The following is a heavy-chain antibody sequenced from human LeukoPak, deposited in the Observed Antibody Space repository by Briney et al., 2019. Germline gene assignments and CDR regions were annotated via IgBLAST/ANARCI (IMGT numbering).Heavy chain of an antibody. V-gene: IGHV3-21*01. CDR3: ARAQYSSCWYGPVVDFDY. D-gene: IGHD6-13*01. CDR1: GFTFSSYS. J-gene: IGHJ4*02. CDR2: ISSSSSYI. Sequence: KPGGSLRLSCAASGFTFSSYSMNWVRQAPGKGLEWVSSISSSSSYIYYADSVKGRFTISRDNAKNSLYLQMNSLRAEDTAVYYCARAQYSSCWYGPVVDFDYWGQGTLVTVSS.